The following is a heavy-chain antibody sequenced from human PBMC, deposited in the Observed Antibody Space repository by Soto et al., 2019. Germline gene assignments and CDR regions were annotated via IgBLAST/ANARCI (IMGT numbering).Heavy chain of an antibody. D-gene: IGHD2-15*01. CDR1: GFSFNEAW. CDR2: IKTSAGGGAT. J-gene: IGHJ6*02. Sequence: EVQLVESAGGLVKPGGSLRLSCVASGFSFNEAWMNWVRQAPGEGLEWVGRIKTSAGGGATDYAAPVQGRFTISRDDSINALYLHMNSLRTADTAIYYCTTGSVEGIWGQGTTVTVSS. V-gene: IGHV3-15*07. CDR3: TTGSVEGI.